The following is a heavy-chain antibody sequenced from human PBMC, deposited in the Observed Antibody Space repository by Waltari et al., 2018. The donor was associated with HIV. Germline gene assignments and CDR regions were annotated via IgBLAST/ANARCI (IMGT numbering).Heavy chain of an antibody. J-gene: IGHJ3*02. V-gene: IGHV4-59*11. D-gene: IGHD3-10*01. CDR2: IYYSGST. CDR1: GCSISSHY. Sequence: QVQLQESGPGLVKPSETLSLTCTVSGCSISSHYWSWIRQPPGKGLAWIGYIYYSGSTNYNPSLKSRVTISVDTSKNQFSLKLSSVTAADTAVYYCATSGGAFDIWGQGTMVTVSS. CDR3: ATSGGAFDI.